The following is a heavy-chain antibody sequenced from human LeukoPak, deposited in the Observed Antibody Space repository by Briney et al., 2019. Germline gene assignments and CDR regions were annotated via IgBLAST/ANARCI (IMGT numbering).Heavy chain of an antibody. CDR2: IHSGGTT. V-gene: IGHV3-53*04. CDR3: ARTYHYDSRGYYYGDY. CDR1: GFTVSDND. Sequence: GGSLRLSCVVSGFTVSDNDMSWVRQAPGRRLEWVSFIHSGGTTFYADSVKGRFTISRHNSEDTVYLQMNSLRAEDTAVYYCARTYHYDSRGYYYGDYWGQGTLVTVSS. J-gene: IGHJ4*02. D-gene: IGHD3-22*01.